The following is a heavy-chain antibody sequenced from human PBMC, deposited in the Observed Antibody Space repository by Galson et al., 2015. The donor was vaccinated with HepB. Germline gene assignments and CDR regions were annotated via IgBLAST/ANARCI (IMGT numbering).Heavy chain of an antibody. D-gene: IGHD2-2*01. CDR1: GFSFTSYW. CDR3: ARMGSFCSSTSCSDFDY. V-gene: IGHV5-51*03. J-gene: IGHJ4*02. Sequence: QSGAEVKKSGESLKVSCKGSGFSFTSYWIGWVRQMPGKGLEWMGIIYPGDSDTRYSPSFEGQVTISADKSITTAYLQWSSLKASDTAMYYCARMGSFCSSTSCSDFDYWGQGTLVTVSS. CDR2: IYPGDSDT.